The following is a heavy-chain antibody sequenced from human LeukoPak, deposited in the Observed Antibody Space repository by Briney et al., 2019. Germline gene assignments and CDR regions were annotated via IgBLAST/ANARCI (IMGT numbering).Heavy chain of an antibody. Sequence: GGSLRLSCAASGFTFSRYGMHWARQAPGKGLEWVAVIWDDGSNKYYADSVKGRFTISRDNSKNTLYLEMNSLRVEDTAVYYCASRSPASDYWGQGTLVTVSS. D-gene: IGHD2-2*01. J-gene: IGHJ4*02. CDR3: ASRSPASDY. V-gene: IGHV3-33*01. CDR1: GFTFSRYG. CDR2: IWDDGSNK.